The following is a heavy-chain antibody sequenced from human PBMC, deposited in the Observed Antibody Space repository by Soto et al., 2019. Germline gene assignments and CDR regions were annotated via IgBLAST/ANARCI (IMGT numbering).Heavy chain of an antibody. CDR2: ISGSGDST. Sequence: EVQLLQSGGGFVQPGGSLRLSCAASGLTFTNYPMGWVRQAPGKGLEWVSVISGSGDSTYYAESVKGRFTISRDNSKNTLYLQMNSVGAEDTAVYYCASRNYYDSSGYYYWYYFDFWGQGTLVTVSS. V-gene: IGHV3-23*01. D-gene: IGHD3-22*01. CDR1: GLTFTNYP. CDR3: ASRNYYDSSGYYYWYYFDF. J-gene: IGHJ4*02.